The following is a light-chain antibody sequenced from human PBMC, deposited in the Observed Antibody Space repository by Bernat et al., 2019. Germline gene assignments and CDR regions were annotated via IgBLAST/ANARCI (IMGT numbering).Light chain of an antibody. V-gene: IGLV2-14*03. CDR3: SSFASSTTLVL. CDR1: SSDVGSSNY. CDR2: DVR. J-gene: IGLJ2*01. Sequence: QSALTQPASVSGSPGRSITISCTGTSSDVGSSNYVSWYQQHPGKAPKLIIYDVRSRPSGVSNRFSGSKSGNTAALTISGLQAEDEADYYCSSFASSTTLVLFGGGTKLTVL.